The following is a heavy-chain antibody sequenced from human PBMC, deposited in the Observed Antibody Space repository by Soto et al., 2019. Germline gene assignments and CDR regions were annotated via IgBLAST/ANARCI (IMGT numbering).Heavy chain of an antibody. CDR3: ARGFYDLSYYYYYGMDV. V-gene: IGHV1-69*13. J-gene: IGHJ6*02. D-gene: IGHD3-3*01. CDR1: GGTFSSYA. CDR2: IIPIFGTA. Sequence: ASVKVSCKASGGTFSSYAISWVRQAPGQGLEWMGGIIPIFGTANYAQKFQGRVTITADESMSTAYMELSSLRSEDTAVYYCARGFYDLSYYYYYGMDVWGQGTTVTSP.